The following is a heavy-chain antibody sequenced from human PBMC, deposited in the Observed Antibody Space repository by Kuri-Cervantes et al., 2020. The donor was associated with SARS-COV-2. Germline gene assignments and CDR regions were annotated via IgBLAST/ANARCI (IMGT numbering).Heavy chain of an antibody. V-gene: IGHV4-59*01. CDR1: GDSISSYH. CDR3: ARSMGSFWSGYYAAYYYYYMDV. Sequence: GSLRLSCTVSGDSISSYHWNWIRQPPGKGLEWIGYIYNSGSTNYNPSLKSRVTISVDTSKNQFSLKLSSVTAADTAVYYCARSMGSFWSGYYAAYYYYYMDVWGKGTTVTVSS. J-gene: IGHJ6*03. D-gene: IGHD3-3*01. CDR2: IYNSGST.